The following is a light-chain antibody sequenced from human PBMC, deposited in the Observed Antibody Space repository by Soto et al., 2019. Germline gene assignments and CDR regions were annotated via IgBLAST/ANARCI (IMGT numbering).Light chain of an antibody. CDR3: QQYNLWHPGT. V-gene: IGKV3-15*01. CDR2: AAS. J-gene: IGKJ1*01. CDR1: QYVSFN. Sequence: MTQSPATLSVSPGETATLSCRASQYVSFNLAWYQQKPGQGPRLLIYAASTRATNIPDRFRGSGSGTEFTLTISSLQSEDSAIYFCQQYNLWHPGTFGQGTNLEIK.